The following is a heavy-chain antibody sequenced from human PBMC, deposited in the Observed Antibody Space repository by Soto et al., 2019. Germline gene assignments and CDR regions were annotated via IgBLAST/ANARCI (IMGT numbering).Heavy chain of an antibody. J-gene: IGHJ6*02. V-gene: IGHV5-51*01. D-gene: IGHD2-2*01. CDR2: IYPGDSDT. CDR3: ARREGRYCSSTSCPYGMDV. CDR1: GYSFATYW. Sequence: GASLKISCKGSGYSFATYWIGWVRQMPGKGLEWMGIIYPGDSDTTYSPSFQGQVTISADKSISTAYLQWSSLKASDTAMHYCARREGRYCSSTSCPYGMDVWGQGTTVTVSS.